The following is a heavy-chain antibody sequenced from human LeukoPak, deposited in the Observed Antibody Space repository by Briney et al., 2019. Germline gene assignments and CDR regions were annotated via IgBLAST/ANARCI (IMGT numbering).Heavy chain of an antibody. Sequence: PSETLSLTCIVSGGSISSYYWSWIRQPPGKGLEWIGYIYYSGSTNPSLKSRVTISVDTSKNQFSLNLSSVTAADTAVYYCARAQGPTGSYFYMDVWGKGTTVTVSS. V-gene: IGHV4-59*08. CDR1: GGSISSYY. D-gene: IGHD1-26*01. CDR3: ARAQGPTGSYFYMDV. CDR2: IYYSGST. J-gene: IGHJ6*03.